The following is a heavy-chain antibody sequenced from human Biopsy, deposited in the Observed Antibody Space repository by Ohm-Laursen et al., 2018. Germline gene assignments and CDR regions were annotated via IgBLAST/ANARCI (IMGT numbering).Heavy chain of an antibody. CDR1: GGTFTNYA. V-gene: IGHV1-69*04. Sequence: SVKVSCKASGGTFTNYAITWVRQAPGQGLEWMGRIIPILRTTTYAPKFQGRVTFTADKSSSTAYLELSSLTSEDTAMFYCAREAIGYQLPCDDWGQGTLVTVSS. D-gene: IGHD2-15*01. CDR2: IIPILRTT. CDR3: AREAIGYQLPCDD. J-gene: IGHJ4*02.